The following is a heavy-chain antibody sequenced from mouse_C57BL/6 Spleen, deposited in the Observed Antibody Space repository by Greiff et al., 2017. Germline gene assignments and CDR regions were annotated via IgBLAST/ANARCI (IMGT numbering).Heavy chain of an antibody. Sequence: QVQLQQPGAELVKPGASVKLSCKASGYTFTSYWIQWVKQRPGQGLEWIGEIDPSDSYTNYNQKFKGKATLTVDTSSSTAYMQLSSLTSEDSAVYYCARPLDGYYDYWGQGTTLTVSS. CDR1: GYTFTSYW. V-gene: IGHV1-50*01. J-gene: IGHJ2*01. CDR2: IDPSDSYT. D-gene: IGHD2-3*01. CDR3: ARPLDGYYDY.